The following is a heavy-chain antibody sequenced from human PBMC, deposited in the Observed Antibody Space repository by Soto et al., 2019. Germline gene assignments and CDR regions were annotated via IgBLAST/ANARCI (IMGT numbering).Heavy chain of an antibody. CDR3: ARDLGYYDSSGYFDY. D-gene: IGHD3-22*01. Sequence: GGSLRLSCAASGFTFSDYYMSWIRQAPGKGLEWISYISSSGDIIYYADSVKGRVTISRDNAKNSLYLQMNSLRAEDTAVYYCARDLGYYDSSGYFDYWGQGTLVTVSS. J-gene: IGHJ4*02. CDR1: GFTFSDYY. V-gene: IGHV3-11*01. CDR2: ISSSGDII.